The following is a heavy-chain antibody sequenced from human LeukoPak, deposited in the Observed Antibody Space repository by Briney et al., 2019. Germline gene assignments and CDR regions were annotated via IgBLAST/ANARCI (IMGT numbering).Heavy chain of an antibody. CDR2: INHSGSA. CDR1: GGSFSGYY. Sequence: SETLSLTCVVSGGSFSGYYWTWIRQPPGKGLEWIGEINHSGSANYNPSLKSRVTISLDTSKNQFSLKLSSVTAADTAVYYCARATYYYDSSGYYYPIYYYYGMDVWGQGTTVTVSS. CDR3: ARATYYYDSSGYYYPIYYYYGMDV. D-gene: IGHD3-22*01. V-gene: IGHV4-34*01. J-gene: IGHJ6*02.